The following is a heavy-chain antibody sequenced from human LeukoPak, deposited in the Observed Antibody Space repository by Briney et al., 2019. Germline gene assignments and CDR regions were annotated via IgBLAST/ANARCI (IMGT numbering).Heavy chain of an antibody. J-gene: IGHJ3*02. CDR3: ARDEEQLNI. CDR1: GLTFRNYW. D-gene: IGHD6-13*01. V-gene: IGHV3-7*01. CDR2: IKQDGREK. Sequence: GGSLRLSCAASGLTFRNYWMSWVRQAPGKGLEWVANIKQDGREKNYVDSVKGRFTISRDNAKNSLYLQMNSLRVEDTAVYYCARDEEQLNIWDQGTVVTVSS.